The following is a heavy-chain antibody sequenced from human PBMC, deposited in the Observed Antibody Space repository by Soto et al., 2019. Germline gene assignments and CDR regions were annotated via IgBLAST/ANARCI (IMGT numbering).Heavy chain of an antibody. J-gene: IGHJ4*02. CDR2: ITSSGTTT. Sequence: DVQLVESGGGLVQPGGSLRLSCAASGFALRGHAMNWVRQAPGMGLEWISYITSSGTTTHYADSVRGRFTISRDLAKNSLYLQMTSLRAEDTAVYYCARDPYGDHGLDYWGQGTLVTVSS. D-gene: IGHD4-17*01. CDR1: GFALRGHA. V-gene: IGHV3-48*01. CDR3: ARDPYGDHGLDY.